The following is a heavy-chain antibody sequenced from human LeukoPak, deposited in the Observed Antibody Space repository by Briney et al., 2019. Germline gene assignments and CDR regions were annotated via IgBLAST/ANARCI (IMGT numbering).Heavy chain of an antibody. CDR1: GFTFSSYA. Sequence: GGSLRLSCAASGFTFSSYAMSWVRQAPGKGLEWVSAISGSGGSTYYADSVKGRFTISRDNSKNTLYLQMNSLRAEDTAVYYCAKVRVSTYYYDSSGPFDYWGQGTLVTVSS. J-gene: IGHJ4*02. V-gene: IGHV3-23*01. CDR3: AKVRVSTYYYDSSGPFDY. CDR2: ISGSGGST. D-gene: IGHD3-22*01.